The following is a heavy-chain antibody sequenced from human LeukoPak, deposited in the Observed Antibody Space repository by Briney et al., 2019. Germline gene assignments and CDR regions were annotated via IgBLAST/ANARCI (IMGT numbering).Heavy chain of an antibody. Sequence: SVKVSCKASGFTFTSSAMQWVRQARGQRLEWIGWIVVGSGNTNYAQKFQERVTITRDTSTSTAYMELSSLRSEDTAVYYCAADSLGRNWYFDLWGRGTLVTVSS. CDR3: AADSLGRNWYFDL. V-gene: IGHV1-58*02. D-gene: IGHD3-16*01. CDR1: GFTFTSSA. J-gene: IGHJ2*01. CDR2: IVVGSGNT.